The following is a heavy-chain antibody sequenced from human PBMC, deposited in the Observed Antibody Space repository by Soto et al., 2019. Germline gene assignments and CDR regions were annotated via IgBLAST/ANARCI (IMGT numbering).Heavy chain of an antibody. Sequence: QLHLVQSGAVVKKPGASVTVSCSASGYPVTAYYMHWVRQAPGRGLEWMGGINPATGAAKYTQTFQGRGTMTRETSTSTVFMELRGLTSEDTAVFYCARGGGVGVAGSAAFDMWGQGTLVTVSS. CDR1: GYPVTAYY. V-gene: IGHV1-2*02. CDR3: ARGGGVGVAGSAAFDM. D-gene: IGHD3-3*01. CDR2: INPATGAA. J-gene: IGHJ3*02.